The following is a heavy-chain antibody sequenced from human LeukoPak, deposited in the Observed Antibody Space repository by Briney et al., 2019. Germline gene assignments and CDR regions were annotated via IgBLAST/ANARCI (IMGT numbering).Heavy chain of an antibody. J-gene: IGHJ6*03. CDR2: IYYSGST. D-gene: IGHD1-26*01. CDR1: GGSISSYY. CDR3: ARDLRSGSYYRYYYYMDV. Sequence: SETLSLTCTVSGGSISSYYWSWIRQPPGKGLEWIGYIYYSGSTNYNPSLKSRVTISVDTSQNQFSLKLSSVTAADTAVYYCARDLRSGSYYRYYYYMDVWGKGTTVTVSS. V-gene: IGHV4-59*01.